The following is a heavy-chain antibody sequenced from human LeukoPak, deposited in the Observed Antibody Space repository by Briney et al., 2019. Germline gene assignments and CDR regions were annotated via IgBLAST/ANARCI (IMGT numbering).Heavy chain of an antibody. D-gene: IGHD2-15*01. CDR2: MRNKANSYAT. Sequence: GGSLRLSCAASGFIFSGSEVHWVRQASGKGLEWVGRMRNKANSYATTYAASAKGRFTISRDNAKKSLYLQMSSLRAEDTAVYYCARDSAGAASPNEPIDYWGQGTLVTVSS. V-gene: IGHV3-73*01. J-gene: IGHJ4*02. CDR1: GFIFSGSE. CDR3: ARDSAGAASPNEPIDY.